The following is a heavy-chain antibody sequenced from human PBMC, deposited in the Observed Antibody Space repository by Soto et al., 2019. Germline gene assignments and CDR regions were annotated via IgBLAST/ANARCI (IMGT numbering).Heavy chain of an antibody. Sequence: QVRLVESGGGVVQPGKSLRLSCVTSGFGSSSYGMHWVRQAPGKGLEWVAVISYDGSQQYYGDSVKGRFSISRDNSRNTVFLQMESLRAEDSAVYFCAKEGHDSSLDYWGQGTLVSVS. D-gene: IGHD6-13*01. V-gene: IGHV3-30*18. J-gene: IGHJ4*02. CDR3: AKEGHDSSLDY. CDR2: ISYDGSQQ. CDR1: GFGSSSYG.